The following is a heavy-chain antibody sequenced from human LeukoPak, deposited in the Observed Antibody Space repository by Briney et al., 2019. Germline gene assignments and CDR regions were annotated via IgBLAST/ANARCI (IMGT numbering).Heavy chain of an antibody. CDR1: GGSISSSNW. CDR2: IYHSGST. Sequence: SGTLSLTCAVSGGSISSSNWWSWVRQPPGKGLEWIGEIYHSGSTNYNPSLKSRVTISVDKSKNQFSLKLSSVTAADTAVYYCARQVQRLGSGTTIFGVAPPDAFDIWGQGTVVTVSS. V-gene: IGHV4-4*02. J-gene: IGHJ3*02. CDR3: ARQVQRLGSGTTIFGVAPPDAFDI. D-gene: IGHD3-3*01.